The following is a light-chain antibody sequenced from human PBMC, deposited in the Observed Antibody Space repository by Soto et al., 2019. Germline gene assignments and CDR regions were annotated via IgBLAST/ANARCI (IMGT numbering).Light chain of an antibody. CDR2: GAS. CDR1: QSVSSSY. CDR3: QQYGSSPPYT. Sequence: EIVLTQSPGTLSLSPGERATLSCRASQSVSSSYLAWYQQKAGQAPRLLIYGASSRATGIPDRFSGSGSGTDFTLTISRLEPEDFVVYYCQQYGSSPPYTFGQGTKLEIK. J-gene: IGKJ2*01. V-gene: IGKV3-20*01.